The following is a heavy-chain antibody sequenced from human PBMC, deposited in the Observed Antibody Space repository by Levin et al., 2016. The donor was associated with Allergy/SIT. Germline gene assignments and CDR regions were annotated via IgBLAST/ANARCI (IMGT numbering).Heavy chain of an antibody. V-gene: IGHV1-18*01. Sequence: WVRQAPGQGLEWMGWISAYNGNTNYAQKLQGRVTMTTDTSTSTAYMELRSLRSDDTAVYYCARVYVFGSGRYSPFDYWGQGTLVTVSS. D-gene: IGHD5-12*01. CDR2: ISAYNGNT. J-gene: IGHJ4*02. CDR3: ARVYVFGSGRYSPFDY.